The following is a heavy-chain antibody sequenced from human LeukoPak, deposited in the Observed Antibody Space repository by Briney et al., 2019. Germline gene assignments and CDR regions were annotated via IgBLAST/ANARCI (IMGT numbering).Heavy chain of an antibody. V-gene: IGHV3-48*01. CDR3: ARELNGYGYYFFDY. CDR2: ISATRDIT. J-gene: IGHJ4*02. Sequence: GGSLRLSCAAFGFNYSSYTMNWVRPAPWMGLEWLSYISATRDITYYADSVKGRFTISRDNSKNTPYLQMNGLGAEDTAVYYCARELNGYGYYFFDYWGPGTLVTVSS. CDR1: GFNYSSYT. D-gene: IGHD3-16*01.